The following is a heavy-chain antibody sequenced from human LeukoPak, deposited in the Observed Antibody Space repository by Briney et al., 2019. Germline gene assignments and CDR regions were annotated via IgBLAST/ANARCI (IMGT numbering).Heavy chain of an antibody. CDR1: GGSISSYY. Sequence: TSETLSLTCTVSGGSISSYYWSWIRQPPGKGLEWIGYIYYSGSTNYNPSLKSRVTISVDTSKNQFSLKPSSVTAADTAVYYCTTDALGYCSGGSCYSFDYWGQGTLVTVSS. V-gene: IGHV4-59*01. D-gene: IGHD2-15*01. J-gene: IGHJ4*02. CDR2: IYYSGST. CDR3: TTDALGYCSGGSCYSFDY.